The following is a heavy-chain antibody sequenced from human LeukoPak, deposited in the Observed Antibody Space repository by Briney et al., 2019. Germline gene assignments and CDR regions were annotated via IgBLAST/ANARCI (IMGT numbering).Heavy chain of an antibody. V-gene: IGHV3-66*01. CDR2: IYSGGST. D-gene: IGHD3-22*01. CDR3: ARDLYYYDSSRDFDY. J-gene: IGHJ4*02. Sequence: GGSLRLSCAASGFTVSSNYMSWVRLAPGKGLEWVSVIYSGGSTYYADSVKGRFTISRDNSKNTLYLQMSSLRAEDTAVYYCARDLYYYDSSRDFDYWGQGTLVTVSS. CDR1: GFTVSSNY.